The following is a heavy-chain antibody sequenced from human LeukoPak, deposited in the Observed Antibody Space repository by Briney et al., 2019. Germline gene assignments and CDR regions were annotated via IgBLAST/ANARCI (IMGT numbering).Heavy chain of an antibody. CDR2: IRSDGSDT. D-gene: IGHD2-15*01. CDR1: GFTFSDTW. Sequence: PGGSLRLSCAASGFTFSDTWMHWVRQAPGKGLVWVSRIRSDGSDTRYAESVKGRFTISRDNAKNTLYLQMNSLRDEDTAVYYCARDQTPFYWGQGSLVTVSS. CDR3: ARDQTPFY. J-gene: IGHJ4*02. V-gene: IGHV3-74*01.